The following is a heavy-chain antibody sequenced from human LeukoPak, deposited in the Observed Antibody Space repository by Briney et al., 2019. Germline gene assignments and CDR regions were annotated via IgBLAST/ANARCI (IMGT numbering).Heavy chain of an antibody. CDR3: ARDPIHSGAAEPVADPF. Sequence: PGGSLRLSCAASGFTFSSYSMNWVRQAPGKGLEWVSSISSSSSYIYYADSVKGRFTISRDNAKNSLYLQMNSLRAEDTAVYYCARDPIHSGAAEPVADPFWGQGTLVTVSS. D-gene: IGHD6-13*01. V-gene: IGHV3-21*01. J-gene: IGHJ4*02. CDR2: ISSSSSYI. CDR1: GFTFSSYS.